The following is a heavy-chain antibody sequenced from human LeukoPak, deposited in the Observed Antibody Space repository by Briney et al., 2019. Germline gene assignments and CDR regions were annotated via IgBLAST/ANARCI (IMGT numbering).Heavy chain of an antibody. CDR3: ARRAGAYSHPYDY. Sequence: SETLSLTCAVYGGSFSGYYWSWIRQPPGKGPEWIGEINHSGSTNYNPSLKSRVTISVDTSKNQFSLKLSSVTAADTAVYYCARRAGAYSHPYDYWGQGTLVTVSS. D-gene: IGHD4/OR15-4a*01. J-gene: IGHJ4*02. CDR2: INHSGST. CDR1: GGSFSGYY. V-gene: IGHV4-34*01.